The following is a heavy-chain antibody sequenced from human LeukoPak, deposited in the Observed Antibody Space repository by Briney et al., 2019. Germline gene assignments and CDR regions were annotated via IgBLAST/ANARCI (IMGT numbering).Heavy chain of an antibody. D-gene: IGHD6-6*01. CDR3: ARELAHSSSSFLPPHAFDI. CDR1: GGSISSYY. J-gene: IGHJ3*02. Sequence: SETLSLTCTVSGGSISSYYWSWIRQPAGKGLEWIGRIYTSGSTNYSPSLNSRVTMSVDTSKNQFSLKLSSVTAADTAVYYCARELAHSSSSFLPPHAFDIWGQGTMVTVSS. CDR2: IYTSGST. V-gene: IGHV4-4*07.